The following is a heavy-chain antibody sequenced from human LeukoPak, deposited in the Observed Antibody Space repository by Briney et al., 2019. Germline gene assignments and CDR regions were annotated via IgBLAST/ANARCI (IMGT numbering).Heavy chain of an antibody. D-gene: IGHD3-3*01. CDR3: AKPSGRHTNYYFDS. CDR2: ISDSGGRK. J-gene: IGHJ4*02. CDR1: GFTFRTYA. V-gene: IGHV3-23*01. Sequence: GGSLRLSCAASGFTFRTYAMSWVRQAPGKGLEWVAAISDSGGRKFHADSVTGRFTISRDNSENTLSLQMHSLRAEDTALYYCAKPSGRHTNYYFDSWSQGTPVTVSA.